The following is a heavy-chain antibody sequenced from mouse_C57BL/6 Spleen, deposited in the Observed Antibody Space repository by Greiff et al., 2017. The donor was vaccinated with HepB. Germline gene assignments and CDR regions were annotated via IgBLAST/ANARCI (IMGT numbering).Heavy chain of an antibody. CDR3: ARFLNYCGSSPDAMDY. J-gene: IGHJ4*01. Sequence: QVQLQQSGAELVKPGASVKISCKASGYAFSSYWMNWVKQRPGKGLEWIGQIYPGDGDTNYNGKFKGKATLTADKSSSTAYMQLSSLTSEDSAVYFSARFLNYCGSSPDAMDYWGQGTSVTVSS. CDR2: IYPGDGDT. CDR1: GYAFSSYW. V-gene: IGHV1-80*01. D-gene: IGHD1-1*01.